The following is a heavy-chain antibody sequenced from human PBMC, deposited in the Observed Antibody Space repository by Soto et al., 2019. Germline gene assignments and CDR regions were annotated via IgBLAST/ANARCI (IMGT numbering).Heavy chain of an antibody. CDR3: ARNVPVTTLGY. D-gene: IGHD4-17*01. CDR1: GVTVSNNY. J-gene: IGHJ4*02. CDR2: IYSTGNT. Sequence: GGSLRLSCAASGVTVSNNYMTWVRQAPGKGLELVSSIYSTGNTFYADSVKGRSTISRDNSKNTLYLQMNSLRVEDTAVYYCARNVPVTTLGYWGQGTLVTVSS. V-gene: IGHV3-66*01.